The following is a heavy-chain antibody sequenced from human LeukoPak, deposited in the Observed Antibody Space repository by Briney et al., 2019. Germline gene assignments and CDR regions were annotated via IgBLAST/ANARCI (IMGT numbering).Heavy chain of an antibody. D-gene: IGHD2-2*01. CDR1: GFSFSDHW. CDR3: ARPGGAYCSGTSCYGMDV. CDR2: IKKDGSEQ. J-gene: IGHJ6*04. V-gene: IGHV3-7*01. Sequence: GGSLRLSCVASGFSFSDHWMNWFRQAPGKGLEWVATIKKDGSEQYYVDSMKGRLTISRDNAKNSVYLQIHNLRAEDTAVYYCARPGGAYCSGTSCYGMDVWGKGTTVTVSS.